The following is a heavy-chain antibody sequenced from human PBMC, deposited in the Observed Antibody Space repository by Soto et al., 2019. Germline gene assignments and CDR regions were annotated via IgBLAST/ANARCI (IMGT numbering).Heavy chain of an antibody. Sequence: EVQLVETGGGLIQPGGSLRLSCAASGFTVSSNYMSWVRQAPGKGLEWVSVIYSGGSTYYADSVKGRFTISRDNSKNTLYLQMNSLRSEDTALYVCARNPSSGWYFGAFAIWGQGTMVTVSS. J-gene: IGHJ3*02. CDR3: ARNPSSGWYFGAFAI. V-gene: IGHV3-53*02. CDR1: GFTVSSNY. D-gene: IGHD6-19*01. CDR2: IYSGGST.